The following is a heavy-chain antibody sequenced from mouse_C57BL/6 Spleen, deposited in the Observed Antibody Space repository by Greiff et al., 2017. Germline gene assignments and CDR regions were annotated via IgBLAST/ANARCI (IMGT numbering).Heavy chain of an antibody. V-gene: IGHV1-42*01. CDR3: AREGRDY. Sequence: EVKLVESGPELVKPGASVKISCKASGYSFTGYYMNWVKQSPEKSLEWIGEINPSTGGTTYNQKFKAKATLTVDKSSSTAYMQLKSLTSEDSAVYYCAREGRDYWGQGTSVTVSS. D-gene: IGHD3-3*01. CDR1: GYSFTGYY. J-gene: IGHJ4*01. CDR2: INPSTGGT.